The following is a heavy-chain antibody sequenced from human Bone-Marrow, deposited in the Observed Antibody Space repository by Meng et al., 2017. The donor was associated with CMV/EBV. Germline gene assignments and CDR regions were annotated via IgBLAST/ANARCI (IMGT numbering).Heavy chain of an antibody. J-gene: IGHJ4*02. CDR2: IDSDESST. Sequence: SCAASGFTFGTYRMHWVRQAPGAGLVWVSQIDSDESSTDYADSVKGRFTISRDNAKNTLYLQMSSLRAEDTAVYYCGRGGVAAAKDYWGQGTLVTVSS. V-gene: IGHV3-74*01. D-gene: IGHD2-15*01. CDR1: GFTFGTYR. CDR3: GRGGVAAAKDY.